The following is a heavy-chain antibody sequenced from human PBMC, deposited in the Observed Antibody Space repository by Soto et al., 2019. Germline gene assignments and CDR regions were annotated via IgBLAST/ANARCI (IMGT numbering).Heavy chain of an antibody. CDR2: ISHDGSNQ. Sequence: PGRSLRISCVASGFTLRTSGMHWVRQAPSKGLEWVAVISHDGSNQFYAESVKGRFTISRDNSKNMLYLQMNSLRADDSAVYFCAKDSSAAFDYWGQGTVVTVSS. J-gene: IGHJ4*02. CDR3: AKDSSAAFDY. CDR1: GFTLRTSG. D-gene: IGHD6-25*01. V-gene: IGHV3-30*18.